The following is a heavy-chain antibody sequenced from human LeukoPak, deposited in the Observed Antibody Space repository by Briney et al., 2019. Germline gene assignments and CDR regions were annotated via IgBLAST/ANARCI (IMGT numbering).Heavy chain of an antibody. D-gene: IGHD3-10*01. J-gene: IGHJ4*02. CDR2: IYYSGST. CDR1: GGSISSSSYY. CDR3: ARLRWFGEFDY. V-gene: IGHV4-39*01. Sequence: TLSLTCTVSGGSISSSSYYWGWIRQPPGKGLEWIGSIYYSGSTYYNPSLKSRVTISVDTSKNQFSLKLSSVTAADTAVYYCARLRWFGEFDYWGQGTLDCVSS.